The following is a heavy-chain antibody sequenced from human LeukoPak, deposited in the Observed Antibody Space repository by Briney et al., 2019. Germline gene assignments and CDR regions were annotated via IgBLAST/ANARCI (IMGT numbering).Heavy chain of an antibody. J-gene: IGHJ1*01. CDR2: IKQDGNDK. CDR1: GFTFSNYW. V-gene: IGHV3-7*01. Sequence: PGWSLRLSCIASGFTFSNYWMSWLRQAPGKGLEWVANIKQDGNDKYYVDSVEGRFTVSRDKAHYSLYLHMNGLRVQGTLLFCGARCSSGYYCDHFQTWGQGSLVTVSS. D-gene: IGHD3-22*01. CDR3: ARCSSGYYCDHFQT.